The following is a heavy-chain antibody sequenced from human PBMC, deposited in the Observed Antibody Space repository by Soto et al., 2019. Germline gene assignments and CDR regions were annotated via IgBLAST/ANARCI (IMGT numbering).Heavy chain of an antibody. J-gene: IGHJ6*02. D-gene: IGHD4-4*01. Sequence: SVKASCKASGFTFTSSAVQWVRQARGQRLEWIGWIVVGSGNTNYAQKFQERVTITRDMSTSTAYMELSSLRSEDTAVYYCAAVGTYLATVSEDYYYGMDVWGQGTTVTVSS. CDR1: GFTFTSSA. CDR3: AAVGTYLATVSEDYYYGMDV. CDR2: IVVGSGNT. V-gene: IGHV1-58*01.